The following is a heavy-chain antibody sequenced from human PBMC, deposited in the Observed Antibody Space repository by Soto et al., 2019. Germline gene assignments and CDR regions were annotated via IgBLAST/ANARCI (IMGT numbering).Heavy chain of an antibody. Sequence: PGGSLRLSCAASGFTFSSYAMSWVRQAPGKGLEWVSAISGSGGSTYYADSVKGRFTISRDNSKNTLYLQMNSLRAEDTAVYYCAKDGLYYYDSSGYYYEGPYFDYWGQGTLVTVSS. CDR1: GFTFSSYA. D-gene: IGHD3-22*01. CDR2: ISGSGGST. J-gene: IGHJ4*02. CDR3: AKDGLYYYDSSGYYYEGPYFDY. V-gene: IGHV3-23*01.